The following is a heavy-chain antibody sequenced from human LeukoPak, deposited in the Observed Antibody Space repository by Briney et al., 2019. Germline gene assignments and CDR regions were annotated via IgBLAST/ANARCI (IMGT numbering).Heavy chain of an antibody. CDR2: ISSSSSTI. V-gene: IGHV3-48*01. CDR1: GFTFSSYS. J-gene: IGHJ4*02. CDR3: ARDAPSYCSSTSCYNDY. D-gene: IGHD2-2*02. Sequence: GGSLRLSCAASGFTFSSYSMNWVRQAPGKGLEWVSYISSSSSTIYYADSVKGRFTISRDNARNSLYLQMNSLRAEDTAVYYCARDAPSYCSSTSCYNDYWGQGTLVTVSS.